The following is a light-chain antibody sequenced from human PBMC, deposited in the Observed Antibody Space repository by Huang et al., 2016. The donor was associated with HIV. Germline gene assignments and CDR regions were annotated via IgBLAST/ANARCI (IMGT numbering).Light chain of an antibody. Sequence: DIVMTQSPDSLAVSLGERATINCKSRQSVLYSSNNKNYLAWYQQKPGQPPKLLIYWASTRESGVPDRFSGSGSGTDFTLTISSQQAEDVAVYYCQQYYSTPLTFGGGTKVEIK. V-gene: IGKV4-1*01. CDR2: WAS. CDR3: QQYYSTPLT. CDR1: QSVLYSSNNKNY. J-gene: IGKJ4*01.